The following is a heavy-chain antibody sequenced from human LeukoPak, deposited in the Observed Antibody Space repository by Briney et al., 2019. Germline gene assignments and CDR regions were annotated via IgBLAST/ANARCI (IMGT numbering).Heavy chain of an antibody. D-gene: IGHD2-2*01. Sequence: GGSLRLSCAASGFTFSSYAMHWVRQAPGKGLEWVAVISYDGSNKYYADSVKGRFTISRDNSKNTLYLQMNSLRAEDTAVYYCARDGVPAGADYWGQGTLVTVSS. V-gene: IGHV3-30*04. J-gene: IGHJ4*02. CDR3: ARDGVPAGADY. CDR2: ISYDGSNK. CDR1: GFTFSSYA.